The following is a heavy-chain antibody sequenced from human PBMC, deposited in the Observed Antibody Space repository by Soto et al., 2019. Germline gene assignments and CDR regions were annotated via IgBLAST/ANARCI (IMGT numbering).Heavy chain of an antibody. D-gene: IGHD3-16*02. V-gene: IGHV4-31*03. CDR2: IYYSGST. CDR1: GGSISSGGYY. Sequence: SETLSLTCTVSGGSISSGGYYWSWIRQHPGKGLEWIGYIYYSGSTYYNPSLKSRVTISVDTSKNQFSLKLSSVTAADTAVYYCARGIYDYIWGSYRRIDYWGQGTLVTVSS. J-gene: IGHJ4*02. CDR3: ARGIYDYIWGSYRRIDY.